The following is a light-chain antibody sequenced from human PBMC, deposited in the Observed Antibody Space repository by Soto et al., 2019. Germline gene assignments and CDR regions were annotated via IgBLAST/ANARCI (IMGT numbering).Light chain of an antibody. CDR3: HHYNVYFHT. V-gene: IGKV1-5*01. J-gene: IGKJ2*01. CDR2: DDS. Sequence: DIQMTQSPSTLSASLGDRVTITCRASQSIGTWLAWYQQKPGQAPKLLIYDDSSLTSGVPSRFSGSRSGTEFTLTISSLQPDDFATYYCHHYNVYFHTFGQGTKLEIK. CDR1: QSIGTW.